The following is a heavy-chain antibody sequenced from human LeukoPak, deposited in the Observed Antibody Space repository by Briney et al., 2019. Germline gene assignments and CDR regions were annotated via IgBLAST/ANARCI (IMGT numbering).Heavy chain of an antibody. V-gene: IGHV1-18*01. Sequence: ASVKVSCKASGYTFTSYGISWVRQAPGQGLEWMGWISAYNGNTNYAQKFQGRVTMTRDTSISTAYMELSRLRSDDTAVYYCARGTALVLPDSQWGQGTLVTVSS. CDR1: GYTFTSYG. CDR3: ARGTALVLPDSQ. CDR2: ISAYNGNT. J-gene: IGHJ4*02. D-gene: IGHD1-14*01.